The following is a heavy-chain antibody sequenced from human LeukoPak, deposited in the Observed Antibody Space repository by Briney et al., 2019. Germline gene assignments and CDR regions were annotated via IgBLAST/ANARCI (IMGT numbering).Heavy chain of an antibody. CDR1: GFTFSSCA. Sequence: GGSLRLSCAASGFTFSSCAMHWVRQAPGKGLEWVAVISYDGTYKYYADSVEGRFTVSRDNTKNSLYLQMNSLRAEDTAVYYCTMIEWERWRGWGQGTLVTVSS. J-gene: IGHJ4*02. V-gene: IGHV3-30*04. CDR3: TMIEWERWRG. CDR2: ISYDGTYK. D-gene: IGHD1-26*01.